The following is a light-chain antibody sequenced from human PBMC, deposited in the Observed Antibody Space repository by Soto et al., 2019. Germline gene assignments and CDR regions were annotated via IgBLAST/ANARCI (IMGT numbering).Light chain of an antibody. CDR3: SSYTSNYV. CDR2: DVS. Sequence: QSVLTQPASVSGSPGQSITISCTGTSSDVGGYNYVSWYQQHPGKAPKLMIYDVSNRPSGVSNRFSGSKPGNTASLTISGLQAEDEADYYCSSYTSNYVFGTGTKVTVL. J-gene: IGLJ1*01. CDR1: SSDVGGYNY. V-gene: IGLV2-14*01.